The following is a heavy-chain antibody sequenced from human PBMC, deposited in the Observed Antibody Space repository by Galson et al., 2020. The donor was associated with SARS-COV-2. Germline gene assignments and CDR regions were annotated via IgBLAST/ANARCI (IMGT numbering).Heavy chain of an antibody. D-gene: IGHD3-16*01. CDR2: FYSSGHS. CDR1: GVSITNFY. V-gene: IGHV4-59*08. Sequence: ASETLSLTCSVSGVSITNFYWTWIRRPPGKGLEWIGSFYSSGHSSYSPSLPSRVTISLDTYNNQLSLRLTSVAAADTAVYYCGRLAADSIQGRRWWETTDYESYGIDVWGRGTTVTVSS. CDR3: GRLAADSIQGRRWWETTDYESYGIDV. J-gene: IGHJ6*02.